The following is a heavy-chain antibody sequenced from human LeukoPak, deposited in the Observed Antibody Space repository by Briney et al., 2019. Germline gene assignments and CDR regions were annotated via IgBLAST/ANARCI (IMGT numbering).Heavy chain of an antibody. Sequence: PGGSLRLSCTVSGFTVSSNYMSWVRQAPGKGLEWVSLTYSGGSTYYADSVKGRFTISRDNSRNTLYLQMNGLRAEDTAVYYCARGSRGYYYDFDYWGQGTLVTVSS. D-gene: IGHD3-22*01. CDR2: TYSGGST. CDR1: GFTVSSNY. V-gene: IGHV3-66*01. J-gene: IGHJ4*02. CDR3: ARGSRGYYYDFDY.